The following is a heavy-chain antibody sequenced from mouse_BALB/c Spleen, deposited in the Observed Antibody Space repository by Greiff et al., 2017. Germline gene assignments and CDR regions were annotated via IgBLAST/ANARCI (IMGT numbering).Heavy chain of an antibody. CDR2: ISIYYDNT. CDR3: ARGVNYHYAMDY. J-gene: IGHJ4*01. V-gene: IGHV1-67*01. CDR1: GYTFTDYA. D-gene: IGHD2-1*01. Sequence: QVQLQQSGPELVRPGESVKISCKGSGYTFTDYAMHWVKQSHAKSLEWIGVISIYYDNTNYNQKFKGKATMTVDKSSSTAYMELARLTSEDSAIYYCARGVNYHYAMDYWGQGTSVTVSS.